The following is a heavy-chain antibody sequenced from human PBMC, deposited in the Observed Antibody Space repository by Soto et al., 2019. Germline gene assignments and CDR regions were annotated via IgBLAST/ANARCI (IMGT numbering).Heavy chain of an antibody. CDR3: ARDSAGADIVVVPAANHYYYMDV. CDR2: ISSSSSYI. CDR1: GFTFSSYS. V-gene: IGHV3-21*01. Sequence: EVQLVESGGGLVKPGGSLRLSCAASGFTFSSYSMNWVRQAPGKGLEWVSSISSSSSYIYYADSVKGRFTISRDNPKNSLYLQMNSLRAEDTAVYYCARDSAGADIVVVPAANHYYYMDVWGKGTTVTVSS. D-gene: IGHD2-2*01. J-gene: IGHJ6*03.